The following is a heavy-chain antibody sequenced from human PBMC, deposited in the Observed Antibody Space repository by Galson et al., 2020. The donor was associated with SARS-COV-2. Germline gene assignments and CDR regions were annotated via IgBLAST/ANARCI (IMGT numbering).Heavy chain of an antibody. D-gene: IGHD6-19*01. CDR1: GFSFSRYG. J-gene: IGHJ4*02. CDR3: ARDMGGSGWYYFGS. Sequence: GESLKISCAASGFSFSRYGMHWVRQAPGKGLEWVSFISDDGGNSYYGDSVKGRFTISRDNSKNTLILQMNTLKSEDTGVYYCARDMGGSGWYYFGSWGQGSLVTVSS. CDR2: ISDDGGNS. V-gene: IGHV3-30*03.